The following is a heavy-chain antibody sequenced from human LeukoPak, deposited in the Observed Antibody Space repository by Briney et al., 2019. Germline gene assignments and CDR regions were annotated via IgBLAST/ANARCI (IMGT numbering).Heavy chain of an antibody. CDR3: ARDLNGAVAFDI. CDR2: TYYRSKWNN. J-gene: IGHJ3*02. V-gene: IGHV6-1*01. D-gene: IGHD2-8*01. CDR1: GDSVPSNTAA. Sequence: SQTLSLTCAISGDSVPSNTAAWNWIRQSPSRGLEWLGRTYYRSKWNNNYAVSVKGRITINPDTSKNQFSLQLNSVTPEDTAIYYCARDLNGAVAFDIWGPGTMVTVSP.